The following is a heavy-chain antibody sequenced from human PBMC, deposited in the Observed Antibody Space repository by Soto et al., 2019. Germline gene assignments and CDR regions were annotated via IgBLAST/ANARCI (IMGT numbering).Heavy chain of an antibody. CDR3: ARRPIAARAFDY. D-gene: IGHD6-6*01. CDR1: GFTFSSYA. CDR2: ISYDGSNK. J-gene: IGHJ4*02. Sequence: QVQLVESGGGVVQPGRSLRLSRAASGFTFSSYAMHWVRQAPGKGLEWVAVISYDGSNKYYADSVKGRFTISRDNSKNTLYLQMNSLRAEDTAVYYCARRPIAARAFDYWGQGTLVTVSS. V-gene: IGHV3-30-3*01.